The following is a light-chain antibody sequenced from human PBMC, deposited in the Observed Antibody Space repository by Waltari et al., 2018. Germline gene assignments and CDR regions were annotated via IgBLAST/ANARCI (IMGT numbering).Light chain of an antibody. CDR1: QNLGHY. J-gene: IGKJ1*01. V-gene: IGKV3-20*01. CDR3: QHHFRLPAT. CDR2: ASS. Sequence: IVLTQSPGTLSLSPGGRSTHSCRASQNLGHYLAWYQQKPGQAPRLLIYASSHRAAGIPDRFSGSGSGADFSLTITRLEPDDFAVYYCQHHFRLPATFGQGTKV.